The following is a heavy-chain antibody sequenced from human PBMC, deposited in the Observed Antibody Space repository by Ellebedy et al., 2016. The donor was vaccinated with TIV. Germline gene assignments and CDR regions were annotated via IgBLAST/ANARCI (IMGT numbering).Heavy chain of an antibody. CDR1: GYTFTSYG. D-gene: IGHD3-10*01. Sequence: ASVKVSXXASGYTFTSYGISWVRQAPGQGLEWMGWISAYNGNTNYAQKLQGRVTMTTDTSTSTAYMELRSLRSDDTAVYYCATVMVRGGAFDIWGQGTMVTVSS. CDR3: ATVMVRGGAFDI. CDR2: ISAYNGNT. J-gene: IGHJ3*02. V-gene: IGHV1-18*01.